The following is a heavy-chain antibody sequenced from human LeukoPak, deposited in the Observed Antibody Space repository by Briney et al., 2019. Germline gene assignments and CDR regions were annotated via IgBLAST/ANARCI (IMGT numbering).Heavy chain of an antibody. CDR1: GFXFSRSW. CDR3: ARACGSSDDY. CDR2: INDDGTST. J-gene: IGHJ4*02. V-gene: IGHV3-74*01. D-gene: IGHD1-26*01. Sequence: GGSLRLSCAASGFXFSRSWIHWVRQAPGKGLVWVSRINDDGTSTNYAGSVKGRFTISRDNAKNTLYLQMNSLRADDTAVYYCARACGSSDDYWGQGTLVTVSS.